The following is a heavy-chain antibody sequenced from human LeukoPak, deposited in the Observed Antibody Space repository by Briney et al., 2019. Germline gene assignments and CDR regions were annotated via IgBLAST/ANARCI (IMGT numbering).Heavy chain of an antibody. Sequence: ASVKVSCKASGYTFTGYYTHWVRQAPGQGLEWMGWINPNSGGTNYAQKFQGRVTMTRDTSISTAYMELSRLRSDDTAVYYCARDVTGDQSWFFDLWGRGTLVTVSS. CDR2: INPNSGGT. D-gene: IGHD7-27*01. J-gene: IGHJ2*01. CDR1: GYTFTGYY. CDR3: ARDVTGDQSWFFDL. V-gene: IGHV1-2*02.